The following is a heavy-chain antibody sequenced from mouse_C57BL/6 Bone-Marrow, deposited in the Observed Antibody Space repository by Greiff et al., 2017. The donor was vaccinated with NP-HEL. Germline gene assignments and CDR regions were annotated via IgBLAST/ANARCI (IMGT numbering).Heavy chain of an antibody. CDR2: IDPENGDT. CDR1: GFNIKDDY. Sequence: EVQLQQSGAELVRPGASVKLSCTASGFNIKDDYMNWVKQRPEQGLEWIGWIDPENGDTEYASKLQGKATITADTSSNTAYLQLSSLTSEDTAVYYCTTDYYAMDYWGQGTSVTVSS. J-gene: IGHJ4*01. V-gene: IGHV14-4*01. CDR3: TTDYYAMDY.